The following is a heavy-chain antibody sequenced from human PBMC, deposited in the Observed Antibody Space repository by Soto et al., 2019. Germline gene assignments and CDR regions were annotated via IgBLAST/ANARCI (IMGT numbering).Heavy chain of an antibody. V-gene: IGHV3-23*01. D-gene: IGHD6-13*01. CDR3: AKADGDSSSWRTYYYYGMDV. J-gene: IGHJ6*02. Sequence: PGGSLRLSCAASGFTFSSYAMSWVRQAPGKGLEWVSAISGSGGSTYYADSVKGRFTISRDNSKNTLYLQMNSLRAEDTAVYYCAKADGDSSSWRTYYYYGMDVWGQGTTVTVSS. CDR1: GFTFSSYA. CDR2: ISGSGGST.